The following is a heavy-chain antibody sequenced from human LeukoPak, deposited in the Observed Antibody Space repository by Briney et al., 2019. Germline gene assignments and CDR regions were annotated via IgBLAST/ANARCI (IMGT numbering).Heavy chain of an antibody. V-gene: IGHV3-11*04. J-gene: IGHJ5*02. CDR2: ISSSGSTI. CDR1: GFTFSDYY. CDR3: ARDRERYSYGKNWFDP. Sequence: GGSLRLSCAASGFTFSDYYMSWIRQAPGEGLEWVSYISSSGSTIYYADSVKGRFTISRDNAKNSLYLQMNSLRAEDTAVYYCARDRERYSYGKNWFDPWGQRTLVTVSS. D-gene: IGHD5-18*01.